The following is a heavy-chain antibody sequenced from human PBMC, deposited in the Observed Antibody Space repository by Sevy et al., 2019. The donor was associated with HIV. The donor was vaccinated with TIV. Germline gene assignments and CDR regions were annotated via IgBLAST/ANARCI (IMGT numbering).Heavy chain of an antibody. D-gene: IGHD6-13*01. J-gene: IGHJ6*02. CDR3: ARETIWAAAADYYYGMDV. Sequence: ASVKVSCKASGGTFSSYAISWVRQAPGQGLEWMGGIIPILGTANYAQKFQGRVTITADESTSTAYMELSSLRSEDTAVYYCARETIWAAAADYYYGMDVWGQGTTVTVSS. V-gene: IGHV1-69*13. CDR1: GGTFSSYA. CDR2: IIPILGTA.